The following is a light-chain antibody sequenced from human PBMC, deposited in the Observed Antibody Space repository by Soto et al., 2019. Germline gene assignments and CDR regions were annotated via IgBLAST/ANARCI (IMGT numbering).Light chain of an antibody. V-gene: IGKV1-33*01. CDR1: QGISNY. J-gene: IGKJ3*01. CDR2: HAS. CDR3: QQYDNRPV. Sequence: DIQMTQSPSSLSASVGDRVTITCQASQGISNYLNWYQQKPGKAPKLLIYHASNLETGVPSRFSGSGSGTDFTFTISSLQPEDIATYYCQQYDNRPVFGPGTKVDIK.